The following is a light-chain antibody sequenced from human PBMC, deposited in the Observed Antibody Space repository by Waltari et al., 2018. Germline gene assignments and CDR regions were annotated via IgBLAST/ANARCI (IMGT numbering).Light chain of an antibody. Sequence: IVLTQSPATLSLSPGEIATLSCRASQSVSSNLAWYQQKPGQAPRLLIYDASNRATGIPARFSGSGSGTDFTLTISSLEPEDFAVYYCQQRGDWSRTFGPGTKVEIK. J-gene: IGKJ3*01. V-gene: IGKV3-11*01. CDR3: QQRGDWSRT. CDR1: QSVSSN. CDR2: DAS.